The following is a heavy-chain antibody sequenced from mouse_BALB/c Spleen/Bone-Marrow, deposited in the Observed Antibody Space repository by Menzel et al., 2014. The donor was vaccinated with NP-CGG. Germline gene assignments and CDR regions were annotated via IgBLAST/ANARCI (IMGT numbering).Heavy chain of an antibody. V-gene: IGHV3-6*02. D-gene: IGHD1-1*01. J-gene: IGHJ3*01. CDR1: GFSITSGYY. Sequence: EVKLMESGPGLVKPSQSLSLTCSVTGFSITSGYYWYWVRQFPGNKLEWMGYISYDGSNNYNPSLKNRISITRDTSKNQFFLKLNSVTTEDTATYYCAREGGSRAYWGQGTLVTVSA. CDR3: AREGGSRAY. CDR2: ISYDGSN.